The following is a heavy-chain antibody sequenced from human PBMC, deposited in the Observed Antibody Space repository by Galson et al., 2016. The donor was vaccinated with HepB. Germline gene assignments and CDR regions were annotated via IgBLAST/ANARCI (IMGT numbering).Heavy chain of an antibody. J-gene: IGHJ6*04. V-gene: IGHV1-18*04. Sequence: SVKVSCKASGYTFPDYGVTWVRQAPGQGLEWMGWISVKNGNTTYTQKLQGRVTMTTDTSTSTAYMELRSLRSDDTAIYYCARDRAYTWPEVHMFYDYGMDVWGKGTTVTVSS. CDR3: ARDRAYTWPEVHMFYDYGMDV. CDR1: GYTFPDYG. D-gene: IGHD3-16*01. CDR2: ISVKNGNT.